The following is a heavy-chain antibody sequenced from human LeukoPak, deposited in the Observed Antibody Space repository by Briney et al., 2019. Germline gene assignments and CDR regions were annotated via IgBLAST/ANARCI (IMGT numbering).Heavy chain of an antibody. CDR3: ARGSSGYYYGELDY. CDR2: ISDDGSNK. D-gene: IGHD3-22*01. CDR1: GFTFSSYI. Sequence: GGSLRLSCAASGFTFSSYIMYWVRQAPGKGLEWVAVISDDGSNKYYAVSVKGRFTISRDNPKNTLYLQMNRLRAEDTAVFYCARGSSGYYYGELDYWGQGTLVTVSS. J-gene: IGHJ4*02. V-gene: IGHV3-30-3*01.